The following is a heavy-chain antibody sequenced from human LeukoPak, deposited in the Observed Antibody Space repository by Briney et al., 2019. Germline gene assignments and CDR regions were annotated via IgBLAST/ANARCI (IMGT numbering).Heavy chain of an antibody. D-gene: IGHD4-23*01. Sequence: GGSLRLSCAASGFTFSSYNINWVRQAPGKGLEWVSYISSRRTISYADSVKGRFTISRDNAKNSLYLQMNSLRAEDTAVYYCARSPPFTVAGWFDPWGQGTPVTVSS. CDR1: GFTFSSYN. J-gene: IGHJ5*02. CDR2: ISSRRTI. V-gene: IGHV3-48*01. CDR3: ARSPPFTVAGWFDP.